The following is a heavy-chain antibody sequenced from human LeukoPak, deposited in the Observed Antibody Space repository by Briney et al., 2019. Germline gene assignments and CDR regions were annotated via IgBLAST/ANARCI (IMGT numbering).Heavy chain of an antibody. CDR2: ISTSSSYI. D-gene: IGHD6-19*01. CDR1: GSTFNRYN. Sequence: GGSLRLSCAASGSTFNRYNMNWVRRAPGKGLEWVSSISTSSSYIYYADSVRGRFTISRDNAKNSLYLQMNSLRAEDTAVYYCAKEAGTGFDYWGQGTLVTVSS. CDR3: AKEAGTGFDY. V-gene: IGHV3-21*04. J-gene: IGHJ4*02.